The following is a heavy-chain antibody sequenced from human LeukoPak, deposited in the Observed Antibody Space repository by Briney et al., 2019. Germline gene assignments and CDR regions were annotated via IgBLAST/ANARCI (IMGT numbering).Heavy chain of an antibody. CDR1: GGSISTSNYY. CDR2: IFYSGST. V-gene: IGHV4-39*07. J-gene: IGHJ6*03. Sequence: SSETLSLTCTVSGGSISTSNYYWGWIRQPPGKGLEWIGNIFYSGSTYYSPSLRSRVTISLDTSKNQFSLKLSSVTAADTAVYYCARGPLDCSGGSCYFYYYYYMDVWGKGTTVTVSS. CDR3: ARGPLDCSGGSCYFYYYYYMDV. D-gene: IGHD2-15*01.